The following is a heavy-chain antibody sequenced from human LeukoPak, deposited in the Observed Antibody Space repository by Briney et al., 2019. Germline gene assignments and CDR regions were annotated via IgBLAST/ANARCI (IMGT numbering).Heavy chain of an antibody. D-gene: IGHD3-22*01. CDR1: GFTFSNYA. J-gene: IGHJ4*02. Sequence: RPGGSLRLSCAASGFTFSNYAMNWVRQAPGKGLEWVSAISASGDTTYYADSVKGRFTFSRDNSKNTLYLQMNSLRAEDTAVYYCARDQVVVIVLFDYWGQGTLVTVSS. CDR2: ISASGDTT. V-gene: IGHV3-23*01. CDR3: ARDQVVVIVLFDY.